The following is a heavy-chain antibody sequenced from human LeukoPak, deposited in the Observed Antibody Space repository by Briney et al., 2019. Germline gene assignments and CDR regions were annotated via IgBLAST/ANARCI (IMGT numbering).Heavy chain of an antibody. Sequence: PGGSLRLSCAASGFTVSSNHMSWVRQAPGKGLEWVSAISGSGGSTYYADSVKGRFTISRDNSKNTLYLQMNSLRAEDTAVYYCAKESIAVAGRNWFDPWGQGTLVTVSS. J-gene: IGHJ5*02. CDR3: AKESIAVAGRNWFDP. V-gene: IGHV3-23*01. CDR2: ISGSGGST. D-gene: IGHD6-19*01. CDR1: GFTVSSNH.